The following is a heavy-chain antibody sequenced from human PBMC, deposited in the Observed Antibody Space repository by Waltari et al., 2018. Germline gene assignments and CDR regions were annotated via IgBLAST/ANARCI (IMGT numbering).Heavy chain of an antibody. V-gene: IGHV3-30*18. CDR1: GFTFSSYG. CDR3: AKGSIAGTLWFDP. CDR2: ICYDGSNT. D-gene: IGHD6-13*01. J-gene: IGHJ5*02. Sequence: QVQLVESGGGVVQPGRSLRLSCAASGFTFSSYGMHWVRQAPGTGLEWVAVICYDGSNTTYADSLKGRFTISGDNSKNTLYLQMNSLRAEDTAVYYCAKGSIAGTLWFDPWGQGTLVTVSS.